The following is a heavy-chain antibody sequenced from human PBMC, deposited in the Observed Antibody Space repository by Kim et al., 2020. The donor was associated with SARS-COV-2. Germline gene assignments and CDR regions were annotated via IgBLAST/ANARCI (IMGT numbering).Heavy chain of an antibody. V-gene: IGHV3-21*01. CDR3: AGREVVSDH. J-gene: IGHJ4*02. CDR2: VGSISGYI. D-gene: IGHD1-26*01. CDR1: GFTSDVFD. Sequence: GGSLRLSCSASGFTSDVFDIYWVRQAPGKSLEWISSVGSISGYIDYSDSVKGRFTISTDNAKNSVFLQMNSLRPEDTAVYYCAGREVVSDHWGQGTLVTVSS.